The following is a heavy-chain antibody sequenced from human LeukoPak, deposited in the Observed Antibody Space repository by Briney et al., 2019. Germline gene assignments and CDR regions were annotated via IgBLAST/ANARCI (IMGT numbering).Heavy chain of an antibody. Sequence: QPGGSLRLSCAASGFTFSSYGMHWVRQAPGKGLERVAVISYDGSNKYYAGSVKGRFTISRDNSKNTLYLQMNSLRAEDTAVYYCAKDRDIVVVPAASFFDYWGQGTLVTVSS. J-gene: IGHJ4*02. V-gene: IGHV3-30*18. CDR3: AKDRDIVVVPAASFFDY. D-gene: IGHD2-2*01. CDR2: ISYDGSNK. CDR1: GFTFSSYG.